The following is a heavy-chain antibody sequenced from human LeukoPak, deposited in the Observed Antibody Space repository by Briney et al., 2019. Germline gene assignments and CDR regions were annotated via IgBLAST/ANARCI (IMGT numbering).Heavy chain of an antibody. V-gene: IGHV3-66*02. Sequence: PGGSLRLSCAASGFTVSSNYMSWVRQAPGKWLELVSVIYSGGSTYYADSVKGRFTISRDNSKNTLYLQMNSLRAEDTAVYYCARSSSIAARYFDYWGQGTLVTVSS. CDR3: ARSSSIAARYFDY. J-gene: IGHJ4*02. CDR1: GFTVSSNY. CDR2: IYSGGST. D-gene: IGHD6-6*01.